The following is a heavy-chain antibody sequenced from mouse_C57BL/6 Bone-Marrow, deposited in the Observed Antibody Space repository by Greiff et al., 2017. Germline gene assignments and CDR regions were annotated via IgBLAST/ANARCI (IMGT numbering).Heavy chain of an antibody. CDR3: ARSGYCYGNSLFAY. V-gene: IGHV1-54*01. D-gene: IGHD1-1*01. CDR1: GYAFTNYL. Sequence: QVQLKESGAELVRPGTSVKVSCKASGYAFTNYLIEWVKQRPGQGLEWIGGINPGRGGTNYNEKFKGKATLTADKSSSSAYMQLSRLTSEASAVYFYARSGYCYGNSLFAYWGQGTLVTVSA. J-gene: IGHJ3*01. CDR2: INPGRGGT.